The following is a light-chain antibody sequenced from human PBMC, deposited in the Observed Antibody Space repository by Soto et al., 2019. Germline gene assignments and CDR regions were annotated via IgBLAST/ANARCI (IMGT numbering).Light chain of an antibody. V-gene: IGKV1-39*01. Sequence: DIQMTQVPSSLSASAGDRVTITCRASESIITYLNWYQQKPGRAPKLLIFDASSFQSGVPSRFSGSGSGTDFTLTISGLQPEDSAPYYCQESYSTHYIFGQGTKLEI. CDR1: ESIITY. CDR3: QESYSTHYI. CDR2: DAS. J-gene: IGKJ2*01.